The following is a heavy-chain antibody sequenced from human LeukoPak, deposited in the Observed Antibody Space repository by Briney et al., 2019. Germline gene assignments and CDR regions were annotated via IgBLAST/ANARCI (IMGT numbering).Heavy chain of an antibody. V-gene: IGHV3-30*18. Sequence: PGRSLRLSCAASGFNFTKYGMHWVRQAPGKGLEWVALISYDGSNKYYAESVKGRFTISRDNSKNTLYLQMNSPRAEDTAVYYCAKDRAMGPTPMYYFDYWGQGTLVTVSS. CDR1: GFNFTKYG. J-gene: IGHJ4*02. D-gene: IGHD1-26*01. CDR3: AKDRAMGPTPMYYFDY. CDR2: ISYDGSNK.